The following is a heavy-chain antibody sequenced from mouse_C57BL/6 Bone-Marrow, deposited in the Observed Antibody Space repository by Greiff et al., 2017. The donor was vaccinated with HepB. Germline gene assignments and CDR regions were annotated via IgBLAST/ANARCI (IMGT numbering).Heavy chain of an antibody. CDR3: ARVKGPYDGYPFAY. CDR2: ILPGSGST. D-gene: IGHD2-3*01. CDR1: GYTFTGYW. J-gene: IGHJ3*01. V-gene: IGHV1-9*01. Sequence: VKLMESGAELMKPGASVKLSCKATGYTFTGYWIEWVKQRPGHGLEWIGEILPGSGSTNYNEKFKGKATFTADTSSNTAYMQLSSLTTEDSAIYYCARVKGPYDGYPFAYWGQGTLVTVSA.